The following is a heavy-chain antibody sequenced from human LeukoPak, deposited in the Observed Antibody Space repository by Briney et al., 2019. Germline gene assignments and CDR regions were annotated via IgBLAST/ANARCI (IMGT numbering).Heavy chain of an antibody. CDR2: MNPNSGNT. CDR1: GYTFTSYD. Sequence: GASVKVSCKASGYTFTSYDINWVRQATGQGLEWMGWMNPNSGNTGYAQKFQGRVTITRNTSISTAYMELSSLRSEDTAVYYCARFGYCSSTSCYGDAFGIWGQGTMVTVSS. J-gene: IGHJ3*02. CDR3: ARFGYCSSTSCYGDAFGI. V-gene: IGHV1-8*03. D-gene: IGHD2-2*01.